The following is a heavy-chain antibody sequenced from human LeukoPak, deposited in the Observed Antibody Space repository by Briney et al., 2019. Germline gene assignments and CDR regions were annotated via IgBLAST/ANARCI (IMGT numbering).Heavy chain of an antibody. Sequence: ASVQVSCKSSGYTLTSYYMHWVRQAPGPGLEWMGIINPSGGRTSYAQKFQGRVTMTKDTTTSTVYMELSSLRSEDTAVYYCARDHEYYYGSGSYYPGGCDYWGQGTLVTVSS. CDR3: ARDHEYYYGSGSYYPGGCDY. CDR1: GYTLTSYY. CDR2: INPSGGRT. J-gene: IGHJ4*02. D-gene: IGHD3-10*01. V-gene: IGHV1-46*01.